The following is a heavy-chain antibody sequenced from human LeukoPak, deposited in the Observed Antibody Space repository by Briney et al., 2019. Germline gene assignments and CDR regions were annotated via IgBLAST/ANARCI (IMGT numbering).Heavy chain of an antibody. V-gene: IGHV1-2*02. CDR2: INPNSGGT. D-gene: IGHD6-13*01. J-gene: IGHJ4*02. CDR3: ARSIATAGTDY. Sequence: GASVKVSCKASGYTFTAYYMHWVRQAPARGLEWMGWINPNSGGTNYAQKFQGRVTMTRDTSISTAYMELSSLRSDDTAVYYCARSIATAGTDYWGQGTLVTVSS. CDR1: GYTFTAYY.